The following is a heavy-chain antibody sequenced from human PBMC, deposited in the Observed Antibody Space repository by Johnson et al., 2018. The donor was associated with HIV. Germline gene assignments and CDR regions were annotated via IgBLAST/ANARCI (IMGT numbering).Heavy chain of an antibody. CDR3: ARIIIEYYYESSGGAFDI. J-gene: IGHJ3*02. D-gene: IGHD3-22*01. CDR2: ISGNSGYT. CDR1: GFTFSNHY. Sequence: VQLVESGGGLVQPGGSLRLSCAASGFTFSNHYTSWVRQAPGKGLEWVSYISGNSGYTNYTDFVKGRFTISRDSAKNTLYLQMNSLRAEDTALYYCARIIIEYYYESSGGAFDIWGQGTMVTVSS. V-gene: IGHV3/OR16-9*01.